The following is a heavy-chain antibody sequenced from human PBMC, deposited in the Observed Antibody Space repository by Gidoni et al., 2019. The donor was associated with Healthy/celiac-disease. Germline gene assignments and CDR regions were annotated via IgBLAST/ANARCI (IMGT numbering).Heavy chain of an antibody. Sequence: EVQLVQSGGGLVQPGGSLRLSCAASGFTFSRYAMHWVRKAPGKGLEYVSASSSNGGSTDYANSVKGRFTISRDNSKNTLYLQMGSLRAEDMAVYYCARARDLTGGIVGVPEVDYWGQGTLVTVSS. V-gene: IGHV3-64*01. CDR2: SSSNGGST. CDR1: GFTFSRYA. CDR3: ARARDLTGGIVGVPEVDY. J-gene: IGHJ4*02. D-gene: IGHD1-26*01.